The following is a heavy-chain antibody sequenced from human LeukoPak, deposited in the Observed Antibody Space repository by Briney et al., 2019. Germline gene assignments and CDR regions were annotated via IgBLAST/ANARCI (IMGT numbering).Heavy chain of an antibody. Sequence: ASVKVSSKASGYTFTGYFMHWVRQAPGQGLEWMGWINPNSGGTNYAQKFQGRVTMTRDTSTSTAYMELSRLRSDDTAVYYCARIGVGYYYDSSGYYYGYWGQGTLVTVSS. D-gene: IGHD3-22*01. CDR2: INPNSGGT. CDR1: GYTFTGYF. J-gene: IGHJ4*02. CDR3: ARIGVGYYYDSSGYYYGY. V-gene: IGHV1-2*02.